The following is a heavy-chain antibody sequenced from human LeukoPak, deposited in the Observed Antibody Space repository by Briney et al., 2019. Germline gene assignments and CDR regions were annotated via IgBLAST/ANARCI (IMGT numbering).Heavy chain of an antibody. CDR2: ISTSTGDT. D-gene: IGHD6-19*01. Sequence: ASVKVSCKTSGYSFILYGISWVRQAPGQGPEWMGWISTSTGDTKYTQKFQGRVTLTTDTSTSTAYMELSSLRSDDTAVYYCARRSGIAVAGAFDYWGQGTLVTVSS. J-gene: IGHJ4*02. V-gene: IGHV1-18*01. CDR3: ARRSGIAVAGAFDY. CDR1: GYSFILYG.